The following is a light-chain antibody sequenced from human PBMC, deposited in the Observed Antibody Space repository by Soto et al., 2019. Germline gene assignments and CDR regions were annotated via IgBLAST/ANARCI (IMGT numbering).Light chain of an antibody. CDR1: SSDVGSYNL. CDR3: CSYAGRATYV. CDR2: EVF. J-gene: IGLJ1*01. Sequence: QSFLTQPASVSGSPGQSITISCTGPSSDVGSYNLVSWYQQYPGKAPKLIIFEVFKRPSGVSHRFSGSKSGNTASLTISGLQAEDEANYYCCSYAGRATYVFGGGTKVTVL. V-gene: IGLV2-23*02.